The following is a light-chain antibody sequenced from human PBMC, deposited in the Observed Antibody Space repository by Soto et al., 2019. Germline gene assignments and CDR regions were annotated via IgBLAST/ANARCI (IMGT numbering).Light chain of an antibody. CDR2: EVS. V-gene: IGKV2-30*01. Sequence: DVVMTQSPLSLPVTLGQPASISCRTSESLVYSDGNTYLTWFQQRPGQSPSRLIYEVSKRDSAVPDRFSGSGAVTEFTLKISRVAAEDVGVYYCMQGIPWPPTFGPGTRVEIK. J-gene: IGKJ3*01. CDR3: MQGIPWPPT. CDR1: ESLVYSDGNTY.